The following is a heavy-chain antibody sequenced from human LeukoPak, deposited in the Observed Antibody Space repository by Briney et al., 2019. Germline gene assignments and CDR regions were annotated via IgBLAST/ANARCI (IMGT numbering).Heavy chain of an antibody. J-gene: IGHJ5*02. Sequence: PSETLSLTCTVSGGSISSYYWSWIRQPPGKGLEWIGYGHDSGSTNYNPSLKNRVTMSVDTSKNQFSLKLSSVTAADTAVYYCARRFTIFGVTYWFDPWGQGTLVTVSS. V-gene: IGHV4-59*01. CDR2: GHDSGST. CDR3: ARRFTIFGVTYWFDP. CDR1: GGSISSYY. D-gene: IGHD3-3*01.